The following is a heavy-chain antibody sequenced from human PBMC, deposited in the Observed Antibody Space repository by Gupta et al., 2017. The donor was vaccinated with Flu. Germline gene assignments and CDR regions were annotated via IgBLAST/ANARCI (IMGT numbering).Heavy chain of an antibody. Sequence: QVQLVQSGAEVKKPGASVKVSCKASGYTFTSYDINWVRQATGQGLEWMGWMNPNSGNTGYAQKFQGRVTMTRNTSISTAYMELSSLRSEDTAVYYCARGEEAVAGTIVAFDIWGQGTMVTVSS. CDR2: MNPNSGNT. D-gene: IGHD6-19*01. CDR1: GYTFTSYD. CDR3: ARGEEAVAGTIVAFDI. V-gene: IGHV1-8*01. J-gene: IGHJ3*02.